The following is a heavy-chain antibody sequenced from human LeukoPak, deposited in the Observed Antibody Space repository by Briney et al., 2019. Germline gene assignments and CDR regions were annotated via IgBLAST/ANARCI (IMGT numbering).Heavy chain of an antibody. CDR2: ISGGGGST. CDR1: GFTFTSYS. Sequence: GGSLRLSCAASGFTFTSYSMNWVRQAPGKGLEWVSTISGGGGSTYYADSVKGRFTISRDNAKSSLYLQMNSLRAEDTAVYYCARVGSPIAAAGTVYWGQGTLVTVSS. D-gene: IGHD6-13*01. V-gene: IGHV3-23*01. CDR3: ARVGSPIAAAGTVY. J-gene: IGHJ4*02.